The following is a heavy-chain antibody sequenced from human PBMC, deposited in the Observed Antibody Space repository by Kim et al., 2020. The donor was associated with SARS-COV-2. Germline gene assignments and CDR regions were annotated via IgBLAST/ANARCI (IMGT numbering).Heavy chain of an antibody. CDR2: TT. J-gene: IGHJ6*02. V-gene: IGHV3-72*01. Sequence: TTEYAASVKGRFTIPRDDSKNSLYPQMNSLKTEDTAVYYCASGRMYGMDVWGQGTTVTVSS. D-gene: IGHD2-15*01. CDR3: ASGRMYGMDV.